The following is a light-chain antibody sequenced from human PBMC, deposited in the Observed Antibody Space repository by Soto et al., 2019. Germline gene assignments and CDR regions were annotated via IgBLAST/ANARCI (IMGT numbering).Light chain of an antibody. CDR3: QSFDSSLSGYV. CDR2: GNS. J-gene: IGLJ1*01. CDR1: SSNIGSNYD. V-gene: IGLV1-40*01. Sequence: SVLTQPPSVSGAPGQRVTISCTGSSSNIGSNYDVHWYKHLPGTAPKLLIYGNSNRPSGVPDRFSGSKSGTSASLAITGLQAEDEADYYCQSFDSSLSGYVFGTGTKVTVL.